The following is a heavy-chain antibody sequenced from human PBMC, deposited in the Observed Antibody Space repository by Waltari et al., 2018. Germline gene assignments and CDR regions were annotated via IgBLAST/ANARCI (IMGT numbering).Heavy chain of an antibody. CDR1: GSTFTDYY. CDR2: VDPEDGET. D-gene: IGHD2-21*01. Sequence: EVQLVQSGAEVKKPGATVKISCKASGSTFTDYYMHWVQQAPGKGLEWMGRVDPEDGETIYAEKFQGRVTITADTSTDTAYMELSSLRSEDTAVYYCASDVVVIAPRDAFDIWGQGTMVTVSS. CDR3: ASDVVVIAPRDAFDI. V-gene: IGHV1-69-2*01. J-gene: IGHJ3*02.